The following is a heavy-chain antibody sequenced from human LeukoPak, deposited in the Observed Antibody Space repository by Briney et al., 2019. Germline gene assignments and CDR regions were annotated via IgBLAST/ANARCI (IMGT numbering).Heavy chain of an antibody. D-gene: IGHD3-22*01. CDR2: IWYDGSNK. CDR1: GFTFSSYG. Sequence: PGRSLRLSCAASGFTFSSYGMHWVRQAPGKGLEWVSVIWYDGSNKYYVDSVKGRFTISRDNSKNTVQLQMNTLRAEDTAVYYCVRDGREYSDSSGNYHDAFDIWGQGTMVTVSS. CDR3: VRDGREYSDSSGNYHDAFDI. J-gene: IGHJ3*02. V-gene: IGHV3-33*01.